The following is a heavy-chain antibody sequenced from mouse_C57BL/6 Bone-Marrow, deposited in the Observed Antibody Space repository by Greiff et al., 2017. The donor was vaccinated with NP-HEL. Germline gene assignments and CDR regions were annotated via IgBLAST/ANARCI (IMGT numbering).Heavy chain of an antibody. Sequence: VKLMESGPGLVAPSQSLSITCTVSGFSLTSYGVDWVRQPPGKGLEWLGVIWGGGSTKYNSALMSRLSISKDNSKSQVFLKMNSLQTDDTAMYYCAKHEGIYYGYDDPWLDYWGQGTSVTVSS. CDR2: IWGGGST. V-gene: IGHV2-9*01. J-gene: IGHJ4*01. CDR3: AKHEGIYYGYDDPWLDY. CDR1: GFSLTSYG. D-gene: IGHD2-2*01.